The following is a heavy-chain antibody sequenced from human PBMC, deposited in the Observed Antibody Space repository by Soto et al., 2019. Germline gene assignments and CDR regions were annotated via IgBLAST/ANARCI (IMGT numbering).Heavy chain of an antibody. CDR2: IYYSGST. CDR3: ARSNGGNSVGWFDP. D-gene: IGHD2-21*02. Sequence: PSETLSLTCAVSGGSISSGGYYWSWIRQHPGKGLEWIGYIYYSGSTYYNPSLKSRVTISVDTSKNQFSLKLSSVTAADTAVYYCARSNGGNSVGWFDPWGQGTLVTVSS. CDR1: GGSISSGGYY. J-gene: IGHJ5*02. V-gene: IGHV4-31*11.